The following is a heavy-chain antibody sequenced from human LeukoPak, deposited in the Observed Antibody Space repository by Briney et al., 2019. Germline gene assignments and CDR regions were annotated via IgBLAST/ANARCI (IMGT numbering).Heavy chain of an antibody. J-gene: IGHJ4*02. D-gene: IGHD4-23*01. CDR3: ARGPLSGGYGGNFC. CDR1: GFTFSSYG. V-gene: IGHV3-33*08. CDR2: IWYGGSNK. Sequence: GVSLRLSCAASGFTFSSYGMHWVRQAPGKGLEWVAVIWYGGSNKYYADSVKGRFTISRDNSKNTVYLQMNSLRAEDTAVYYCARGPLSGGYGGNFCWGQGTLVTVSS.